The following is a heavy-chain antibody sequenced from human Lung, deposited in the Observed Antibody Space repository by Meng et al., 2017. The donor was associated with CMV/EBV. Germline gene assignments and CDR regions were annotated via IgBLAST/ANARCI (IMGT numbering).Heavy chain of an antibody. J-gene: IGHJ4*02. CDR1: GFTFSSYA. CDR2: ISYDGSNK. V-gene: IGHV3-30-3*01. CDR3: ARPGSYGGTPYYFDY. Sequence: GGSLRLXXAASGFTFSSYAMHWVRQAPGKGLEWVAVISYDGSNKYYADSVKGRFTISRDNSKNTLYLQMNSLRAEDTAVYYCARPGSYGGTPYYFDYWGQGXLVTVSS. D-gene: IGHD4-23*01.